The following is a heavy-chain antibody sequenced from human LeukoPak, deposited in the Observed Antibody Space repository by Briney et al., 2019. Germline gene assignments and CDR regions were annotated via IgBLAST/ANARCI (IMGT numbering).Heavy chain of an antibody. Sequence: GGSLRLSCAASGFTFNGYGMHWVRQAPGKGLEWVAVISYDGSKKYYVDSVKGRFTISRDNSKNTLYLQMDSLRAEDTAVYYCAKERFIYYDSSPTDYWGQGTLVIVSS. CDR3: AKERFIYYDSSPTDY. D-gene: IGHD3-22*01. CDR1: GFTFNGYG. J-gene: IGHJ4*02. V-gene: IGHV3-30*18. CDR2: ISYDGSKK.